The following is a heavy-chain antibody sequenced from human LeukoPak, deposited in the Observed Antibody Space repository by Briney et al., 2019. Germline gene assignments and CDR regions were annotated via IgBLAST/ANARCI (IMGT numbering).Heavy chain of an antibody. CDR2: INPNSGST. CDR3: ARRGNYGDYFDY. Sequence: ASVKVSCKASGYTFTSYGISWVRQAPGQGLEWMGWINPNSGSTNYAQKFQGRVTMTRDTSISTAFMDLSRLRSDDTAVYYCARRGNYGDYFDYWGQGTLVTVSS. D-gene: IGHD4-17*01. CDR1: GYTFTSYG. J-gene: IGHJ4*02. V-gene: IGHV1-2*02.